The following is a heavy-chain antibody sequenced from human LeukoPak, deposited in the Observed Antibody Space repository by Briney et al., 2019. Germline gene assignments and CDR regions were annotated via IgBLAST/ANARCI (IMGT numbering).Heavy chain of an antibody. CDR1: GSTFSSYS. V-gene: IGHV3-21*01. CDR3: NNFDD. J-gene: IGHJ4*02. Sequence: GGSLRLSCAASGSTFSSYSMNWVRQAPGKGLEWVSSIGTSGNYIYYADSVRGRFTISRDNAKNSLYLQMNSLRAEDTAIYYCNNFDDWGQGTLVTVSS. CDR2: IGTSGNYI.